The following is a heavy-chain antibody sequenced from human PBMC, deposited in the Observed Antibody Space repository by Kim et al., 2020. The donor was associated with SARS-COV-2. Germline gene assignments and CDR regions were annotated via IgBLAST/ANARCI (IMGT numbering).Heavy chain of an antibody. CDR2: IGASGRST. D-gene: IGHD5-12*01. CDR1: GFTFGDYA. J-gene: IGHJ4*02. CDR3: AKGTSGMHQERYFDY. V-gene: IGHV3-23*01. Sequence: GGSLRLSCAASGFTFGDYAMAWVRQAPEKGLEWVSAIGASGRSTYYADSVKGRFTISRDSSMNTHYLQMNSLRVEDTAIYYCAKGTSGMHQERYFDYWGEETVVIVSS.